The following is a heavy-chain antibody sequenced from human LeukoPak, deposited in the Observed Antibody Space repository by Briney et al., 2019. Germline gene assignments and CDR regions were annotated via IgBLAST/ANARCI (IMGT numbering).Heavy chain of an antibody. CDR1: GFTFSSYG. Sequence: GGSLRLSCAASGFTFSSYGMRWVRQAPGKGLEWVGFIGRKDYGGTTEYAASVKGRFTMSRDDSKSIAYLQMNSLKTEDTAVYYCTREPGGYCSSTSCPSTYWGQGTLVTVSS. D-gene: IGHD2-2*01. CDR2: IGRKDYGGTT. V-gene: IGHV3-49*04. J-gene: IGHJ4*02. CDR3: TREPGGYCSSTSCPSTY.